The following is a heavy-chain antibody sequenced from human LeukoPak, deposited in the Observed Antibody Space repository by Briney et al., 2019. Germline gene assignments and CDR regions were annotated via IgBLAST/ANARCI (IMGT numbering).Heavy chain of an antibody. J-gene: IGHJ2*01. CDR1: GFAFNTYG. CDR3: TRDGPSREFDL. CDR2: VWADGDTR. V-gene: IGHV3-33*01. Sequence: QPGRSLRLSCAASGFAFNTYGMHWVRQAPGKGLEWVAVVWADGDTRFYADSVKGRFTISRDNSRYTLYLQMSSLRVEDTAVYFCTRDGPSREFDLWGRGTMVTVSS. D-gene: IGHD1-26*01.